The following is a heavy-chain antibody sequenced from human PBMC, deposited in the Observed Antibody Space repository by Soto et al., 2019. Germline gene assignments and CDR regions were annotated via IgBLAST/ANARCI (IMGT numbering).Heavy chain of an antibody. J-gene: IGHJ6*02. CDR3: ARGGSSYYDYGMDV. CDR2: IYDSGST. D-gene: IGHD6-6*01. V-gene: IGHV4-30-2*01. Sequence: SETLSLTCAVSGDSISRGGYSWTWIRQPPGKALEWIGNIYDSGSTSYNPSLKSRVTMSVDTSKNQFSLRLTSVTAADTAVYFCARGGSSYYDYGMDVWGRGTTVTVSS. CDR1: GDSISRGGYS.